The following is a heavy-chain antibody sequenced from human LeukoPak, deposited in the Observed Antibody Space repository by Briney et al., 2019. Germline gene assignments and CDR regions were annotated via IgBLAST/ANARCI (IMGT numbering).Heavy chain of an antibody. J-gene: IGHJ4*02. V-gene: IGHV3-23*01. D-gene: IGHD4-17*01. CDR3: AKNPPDDYGDYDPYFDY. CDR2: ISGSGGST. CDR1: GFTFSSYA. Sequence: GGSLRLSCAASGFTFSSYAMSWVRQAPGKGLEWVSAISGSGGSTYYADSVKGRFTISRDNSKNTLYLQMNSLRAEDTAVYYCAKNPPDDYGDYDPYFDYWGQGTLVTVSS.